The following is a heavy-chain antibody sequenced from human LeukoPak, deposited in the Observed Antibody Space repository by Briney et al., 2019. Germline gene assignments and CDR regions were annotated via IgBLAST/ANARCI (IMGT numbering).Heavy chain of an antibody. J-gene: IGHJ2*01. CDR3: ARGVLGIRFGHFDL. D-gene: IGHD7-27*01. CDR2: INHSGST. V-gene: IGHV4-34*01. Sequence: PSETLSLTRAVYGGSFSGYYWSWIRQPPGKGLEWIGEINHSGSTNYNPSLKSRVTISVDTSKNQFSLKLSSVTAADTAVYYCARGVLGIRFGHFDLWGRGTLVTVSS. CDR1: GGSFSGYY.